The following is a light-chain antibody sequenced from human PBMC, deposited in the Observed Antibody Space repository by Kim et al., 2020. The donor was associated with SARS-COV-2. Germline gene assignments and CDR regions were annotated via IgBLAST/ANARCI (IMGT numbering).Light chain of an antibody. V-gene: IGKV3-20*01. J-gene: IGKJ2*01. CDR1: QSVSSSY. CDR3: QKYGSPYT. Sequence: EIVLTQSPGTLSLSPGERATLSCRTSQSVSSSYLAWYQQKPGQAPRLLIYGASNRATGIPGRFSGSGSGTELTLTNSRLEPEDFAVYYCQKYGSPYTFGQGTKLEI. CDR2: GAS.